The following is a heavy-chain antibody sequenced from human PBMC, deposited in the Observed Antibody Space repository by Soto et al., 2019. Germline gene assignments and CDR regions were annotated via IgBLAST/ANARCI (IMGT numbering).Heavy chain of an antibody. V-gene: IGHV3-33*01. J-gene: IGHJ4*02. CDR3: ARVDGPTVETMFFDY. CDR1: GFTFSSYG. CDR2: IWYDGSNK. Sequence: SLRLSCAASGFTFSSYGMHWVRQAPGKGLEWVAVIWYDGSNKYYADSVKGRFTISRDNAHNSLYLQMDSLRDDDTAVYYCARVDGPTVETMFFDYWGQGIPVTVSS. D-gene: IGHD5-12*01.